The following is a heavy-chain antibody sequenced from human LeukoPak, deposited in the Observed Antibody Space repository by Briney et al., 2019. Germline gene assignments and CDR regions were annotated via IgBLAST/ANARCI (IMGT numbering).Heavy chain of an antibody. V-gene: IGHV1-8*03. CDR1: GYTFTGYY. D-gene: IGHD3-22*01. J-gene: IGHJ4*02. CDR2: MNPNSGNT. CDR3: ARTTSYYYDSSGFDY. Sequence: ASVKVSCKASGYTFTGYYMHWVRQAPGQGLEWMGWMNPNSGNTGYAQKFQGRVTITRNTSISTAYMELSSLRSEDTAVYYCARTTSYYYDSSGFDYWGQGTLVTVSS.